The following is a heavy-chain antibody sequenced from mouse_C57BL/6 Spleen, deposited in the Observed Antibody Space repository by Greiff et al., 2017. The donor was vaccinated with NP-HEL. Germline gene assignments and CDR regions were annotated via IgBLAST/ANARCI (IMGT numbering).Heavy chain of an antibody. CDR3: ARSPTGTLAY. CDR2: IDPEDGET. V-gene: IGHV14-2*01. J-gene: IGHJ3*01. CDR1: GFNIKDYY. D-gene: IGHD4-1*02. Sequence: VQLKQSGAELVKPGASVKLSCTASGFNIKDYYMHWVKQRTEQGLEWIGRIDPEDGETKYAPKFQGKATITADTSSNTAYLQLSRLTSEDTAVYYCARSPTGTLAYWGQGTLVTVSA.